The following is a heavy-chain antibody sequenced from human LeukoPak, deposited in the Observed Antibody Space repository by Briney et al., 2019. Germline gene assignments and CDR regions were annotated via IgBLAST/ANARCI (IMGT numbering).Heavy chain of an antibody. V-gene: IGHV4-39*07. J-gene: IGHJ3*02. D-gene: IGHD3-22*01. CDR2: IFHTGST. CDR1: GVSISSSNSY. Sequence: ASETLSLTCTVSGVSISSSNSYWGWIRQPPGKGLEWIGSIFHTGSTYYNPSLKSRVTMSVDTSKNQFSLKLSSVTAADTAFYYCARANYYDTSGYSRGAFDIWGQGTMVTVSS. CDR3: ARANYYDTSGYSRGAFDI.